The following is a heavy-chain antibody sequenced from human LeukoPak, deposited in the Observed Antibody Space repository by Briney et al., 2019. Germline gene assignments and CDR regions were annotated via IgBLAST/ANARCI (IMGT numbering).Heavy chain of an antibody. CDR2: IYYSGST. J-gene: IGHJ4*02. CDR1: GGSISSSSYY. CDR3: ARTGYSSGWYGNFDY. D-gene: IGHD6-19*01. Sequence: SETLSLTCTVSGGSISSSSYYWGWIRQPPGKGLEWIGSIYYSGSTYYKPSLKSRVTISVDTSKNQFSLKLSSVTAADTAVYYCARTGYSSGWYGNFDYGGQGTLVPVSS. V-gene: IGHV4-39*01.